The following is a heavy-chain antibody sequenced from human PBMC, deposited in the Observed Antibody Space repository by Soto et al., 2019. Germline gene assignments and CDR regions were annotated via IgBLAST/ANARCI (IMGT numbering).Heavy chain of an antibody. D-gene: IGHD3-9*01. V-gene: IGHV4-34*01. CDR1: GGSFSGYY. Sequence: SETLSLTCAAYGGSFSGYYWSWIRQPPGKGLEWIGEINHSGSTNYNPSLKSRVTISVDTSKNQFSLKLSSVTAADTAVYYCARVKNVLRYFDTRGWFDPWGQGTLVTVSS. J-gene: IGHJ5*02. CDR2: INHSGST. CDR3: ARVKNVLRYFDTRGWFDP.